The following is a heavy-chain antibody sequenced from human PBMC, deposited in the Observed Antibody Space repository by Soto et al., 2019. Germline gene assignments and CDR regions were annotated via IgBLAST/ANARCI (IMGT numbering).Heavy chain of an antibody. CDR2: IYYSGST. D-gene: IGHD3-10*01. CDR1: GGSISSSSYY. V-gene: IGHV4-39*02. CDR3: ARPGNYGSGSYLYYLDY. J-gene: IGHJ4*02. Sequence: QLQLQESGPGLVKPSETLSLTCTVSGGSISSSSYYWGWIRQPPGKGLEWIGSIYYSGSTYYNPSLKSRVTIPVDPSKNHFSLKLSSVTAADTAVYYCARPGNYGSGSYLYYLDYWGQGTLVTVSS.